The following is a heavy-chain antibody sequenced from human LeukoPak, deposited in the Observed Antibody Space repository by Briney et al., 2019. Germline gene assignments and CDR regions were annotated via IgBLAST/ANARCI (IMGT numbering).Heavy chain of an antibody. CDR2: ISGSGGST. CDR1: GFTVSSNY. V-gene: IGHV3-23*01. Sequence: GGSLRLSCAASGFTVSSNYMSWVRQAPGKGLEWVSAISGSGGSTYYADSVKGRFTISRDNSKNTLYLQMNSLRAEDTAVYYCAKDGDYYDSSGYFDYWGQGTLVTVSS. D-gene: IGHD3-22*01. J-gene: IGHJ4*02. CDR3: AKDGDYYDSSGYFDY.